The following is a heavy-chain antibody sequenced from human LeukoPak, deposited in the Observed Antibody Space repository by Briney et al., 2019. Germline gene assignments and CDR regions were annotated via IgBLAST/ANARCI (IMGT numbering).Heavy chain of an antibody. V-gene: IGHV1-69*04. J-gene: IGHJ5*02. D-gene: IGHD2-2*01. CDR1: GGTFSSYA. CDR2: IIPIFGIA. CDR3: ARGGRSTSTSSLNWFVP. Sequence: SVKVSCKASGGTFSSYAISWVRQAPGQGLEWMGRIIPIFGIANYAQKFQGRVTITADKSTSTAYMELSSLRSEDTAVYYCARGGRSTSTSSLNWFVPWGQGTLVTVSS.